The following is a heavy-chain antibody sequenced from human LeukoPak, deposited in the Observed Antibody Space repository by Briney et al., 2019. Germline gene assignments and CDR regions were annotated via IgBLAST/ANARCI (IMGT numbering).Heavy chain of an antibody. V-gene: IGHV3-30*18. Sequence: PGGSLRLSCAASGFTFSSYGMHWVRQAPGKGLDWVAVISYDGSNKYYADSVKGRFTIPRDNSKNTLFLQMNSLRAEDTAVYYCAKGSNRGVATIDYWGQGTLVTVSS. CDR2: ISYDGSNK. CDR3: AKGSNRGVATIDY. CDR1: GFTFSSYG. D-gene: IGHD5-12*01. J-gene: IGHJ4*02.